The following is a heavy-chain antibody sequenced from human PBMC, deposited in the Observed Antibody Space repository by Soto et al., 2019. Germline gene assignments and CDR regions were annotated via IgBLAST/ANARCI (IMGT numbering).Heavy chain of an antibody. Sequence: QVQLVQSGAEVKKPGSSVKVSCKASGGTFSSYAISWVRQAPGQGLEWMGGIIPIFGTANYAQKFQGRVTITADESTSTAYMELSSLRSEDTAVYYCARSILGRGVILYYYGMDVWGLGTTVTVSS. CDR2: IIPIFGTA. CDR1: GGTFSSYA. V-gene: IGHV1-69*01. J-gene: IGHJ6*02. CDR3: ARSILGRGVILYYYGMDV. D-gene: IGHD3-10*01.